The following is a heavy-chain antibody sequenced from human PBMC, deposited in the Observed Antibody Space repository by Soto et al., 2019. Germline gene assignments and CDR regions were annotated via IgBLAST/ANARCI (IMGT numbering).Heavy chain of an antibody. CDR3: ARAGYCGSTSCYAGY. V-gene: IGHV3-33*01. Sequence: QVQLVESGGGVVQPGRSLRLSCAASGFTFSSYGMHWVRQAPGKGLEWVAVIWYDGSNKYYADSVKGRFTISRDNSKNTLYRKMNSWKAGDTAVYYWARAGYCGSTSCYAGYWGQGTLFTFPS. CDR1: GFTFSSYG. CDR2: IWYDGSNK. D-gene: IGHD2-2*01. J-gene: IGHJ4*02.